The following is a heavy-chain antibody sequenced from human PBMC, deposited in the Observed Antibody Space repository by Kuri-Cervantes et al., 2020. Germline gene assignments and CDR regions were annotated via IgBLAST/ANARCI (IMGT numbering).Heavy chain of an antibody. CDR1: GFTFNSYA. Sequence: GGSLRLSCAASGFTFNSYAMTWVRQAPGRGLEWVAAVSGTGSSTYYRDSVKGRFTISRDNSKNTLYLQMNSLRAEDTAVYYCAKRSKAVAGLSTPYYFDYWGQGTLVTVSS. CDR2: VSGTGSST. D-gene: IGHD6-19*01. J-gene: IGHJ4*02. V-gene: IGHV3-23*01. CDR3: AKRSKAVAGLSTPYYFDY.